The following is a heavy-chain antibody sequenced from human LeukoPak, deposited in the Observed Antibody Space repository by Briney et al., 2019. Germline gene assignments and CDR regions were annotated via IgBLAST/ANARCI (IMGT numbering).Heavy chain of an antibody. CDR3: ARVMDSSSSSGDY. Sequence: SSETPSLTCTVPVGSISSYYWSWIRKPPGKGLDWIGYIYYSGSTNYNPSLKSRVTISVDTSKNQFSLKLSSVTAADTAVYYCARVMDSSSSSGDYWGQGTLVTVSS. J-gene: IGHJ4*02. V-gene: IGHV4-59*01. D-gene: IGHD6-6*01. CDR2: IYYSGST. CDR1: VGSISSYY.